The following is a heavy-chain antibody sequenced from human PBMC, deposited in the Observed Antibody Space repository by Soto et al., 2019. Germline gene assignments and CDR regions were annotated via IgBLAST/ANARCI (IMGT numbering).Heavy chain of an antibody. CDR2: IYYSGST. D-gene: IGHD6-13*01. Sequence: TLSLTCTVSGGSISSYYWSWIRQPPGKGLEWIGYIYYSGSTNYNPSLKSRVTISVDTSKNQFSLKLSSVTAADTAVYYCARCGVAAAGTGHLDYYGMDVWGQGTTVTVSS. V-gene: IGHV4-59*01. CDR1: GGSISSYY. CDR3: ARCGVAAAGTGHLDYYGMDV. J-gene: IGHJ6*02.